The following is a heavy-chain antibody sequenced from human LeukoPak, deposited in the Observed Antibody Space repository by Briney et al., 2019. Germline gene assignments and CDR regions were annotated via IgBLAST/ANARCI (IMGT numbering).Heavy chain of an antibody. V-gene: IGHV3-23*01. Sequence: GGSLRLSCTSSQLTFNRYVMAWVRQAPGKGLEWASTISASGGTTYYADSVQGRFTISRDNSKNTLYLQMNSLRAEDTAVYYCATLYGDYNWYFDLWGRGTLVTVSS. CDR2: ISASGGTT. D-gene: IGHD4-17*01. J-gene: IGHJ2*01. CDR1: QLTFNRYV. CDR3: ATLYGDYNWYFDL.